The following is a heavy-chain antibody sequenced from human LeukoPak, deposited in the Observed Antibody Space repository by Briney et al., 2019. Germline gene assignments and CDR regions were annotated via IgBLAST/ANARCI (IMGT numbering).Heavy chain of an antibody. D-gene: IGHD3-22*01. J-gene: IGHJ5*02. Sequence: PGGSLRLSCAASGFTFSSYAMSWVRQAPGKGLEWVSSISSSSSYIYYADSVKGRFTISRDNAKNSLYLQMNSLRAEDTAVYYCARDLGLFYYDSSRGYWFDPWGQGTLVTVSS. CDR3: ARDLGLFYYDSSRGYWFDP. CDR2: ISSSSSYI. V-gene: IGHV3-21*01. CDR1: GFTFSSYA.